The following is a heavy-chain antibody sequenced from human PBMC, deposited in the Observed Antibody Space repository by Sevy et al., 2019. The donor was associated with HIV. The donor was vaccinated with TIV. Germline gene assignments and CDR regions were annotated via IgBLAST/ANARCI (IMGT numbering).Heavy chain of an antibody. V-gene: IGHV4-38-2*01. Sequence: LSLTCGVSDYSISSGYYWGWIRQPPGKGLEWLGSIHHSGSIYFNPSLNSRVIISVDTSKNQFSLKLHSVTAADTAVYYCARGGSIVTARDYFDHWGQGVLVTVSS. CDR1: DYSISSGYY. J-gene: IGHJ4*02. CDR3: ARGGSIVTARDYFDH. D-gene: IGHD1-26*01. CDR2: IHHSGSI.